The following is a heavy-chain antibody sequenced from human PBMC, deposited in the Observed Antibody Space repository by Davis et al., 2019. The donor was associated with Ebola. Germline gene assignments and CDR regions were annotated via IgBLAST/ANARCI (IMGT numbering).Heavy chain of an antibody. J-gene: IGHJ4*02. D-gene: IGHD2-8*01. CDR3: AKGHCTNGVCYTDY. CDR2: ISGSGGTT. CDR1: GFTFSSCA. V-gene: IGHV3-23*01. Sequence: PGGSLRLSCAASGFTFSSCAMSWVRQAPGKGLEWVSAISGSGGTTCSADSVKGRFTISRDNSKNTLYLQMNSLRAEDTAVYYCAKGHCTNGVCYTDYWGQGTLVTVSS.